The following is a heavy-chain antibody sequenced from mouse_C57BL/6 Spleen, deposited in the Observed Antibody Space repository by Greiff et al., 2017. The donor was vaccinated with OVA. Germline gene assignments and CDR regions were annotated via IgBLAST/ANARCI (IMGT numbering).Heavy chain of an antibody. Sequence: QVQLQQSGAELVRPGASVTLSCKASGYTFTDYEMHWVKQTPVHGLEWIGAIDPETGGTAYNQKFKGKAILTADKSSSTAYMELRSLTSEDSAVYYCTRSGLGLRSLAYWGQGTLVTVSA. D-gene: IGHD1-1*01. CDR1: GYTFTDYE. J-gene: IGHJ3*01. CDR3: TRSGLGLRSLAY. V-gene: IGHV1-15*01. CDR2: IDPETGGT.